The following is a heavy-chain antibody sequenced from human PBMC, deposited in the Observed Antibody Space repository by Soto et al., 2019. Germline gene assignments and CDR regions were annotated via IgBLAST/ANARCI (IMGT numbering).Heavy chain of an antibody. CDR3: ANHGGFDF. J-gene: IGHJ3*01. D-gene: IGHD4-17*01. CDR2: ISIRGDYR. Sequence: EGQLLQSGGGLVQPGESLRLSCAASGFTFSSSGMSWVRQAPGKGLEWVSSISIRGDYRYYADSVKGRFIISRDNSKNTLYLQMSSLTAEDTALYYCANHGGFDFWGQGTMVAVSS. CDR1: GFTFSSSG. V-gene: IGHV3-23*01.